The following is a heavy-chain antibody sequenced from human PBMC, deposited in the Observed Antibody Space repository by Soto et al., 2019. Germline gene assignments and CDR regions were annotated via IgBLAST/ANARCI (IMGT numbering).Heavy chain of an antibody. V-gene: IGHV3-33*01. Sequence: QPGGSLRLSCAASGFTFSSHGMHWVRQAPGKGLEWVAVIWYDGGTKYYADSVRGRFTVSRDNSRNTLYLQMNSLRAEDTALYYCARDYYYDSSGLTDYWGQGTLVTVSS. CDR3: ARDYYYDSSGLTDY. CDR2: IWYDGGTK. J-gene: IGHJ4*02. CDR1: GFTFSSHG. D-gene: IGHD3-22*01.